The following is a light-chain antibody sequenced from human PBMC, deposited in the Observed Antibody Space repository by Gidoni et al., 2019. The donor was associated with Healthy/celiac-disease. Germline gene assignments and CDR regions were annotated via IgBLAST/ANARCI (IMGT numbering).Light chain of an antibody. CDR1: QSVSSY. CDR3: QQRSNWLPLT. J-gene: IGKJ4*01. V-gene: IGKV3-11*01. Sequence: IVLPQSPATLSLSPGERATLSCRASQSVSSYLAWYQQKPGQAPRLLIYEASNRATGIPARFSGSGSGTDCTLTISSLEPEDFAVYYCQQRSNWLPLTFGGGTKVEIK. CDR2: EAS.